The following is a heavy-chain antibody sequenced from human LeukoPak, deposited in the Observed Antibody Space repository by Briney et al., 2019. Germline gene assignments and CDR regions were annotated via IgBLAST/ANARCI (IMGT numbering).Heavy chain of an antibody. Sequence: GGSLRLSCAASGFTFSSYWMHWVRQAPGKGLVWVSRINSDGSSTNYADSVKGRSTISRDNAKNTLYLQMNSLRAEDTAVYYCARDLGITNWFDPWGQGTLVTVSS. CDR3: ARDLGITNWFDP. J-gene: IGHJ5*02. V-gene: IGHV3-74*01. CDR1: GFTFSSYW. D-gene: IGHD3-10*01. CDR2: INSDGSST.